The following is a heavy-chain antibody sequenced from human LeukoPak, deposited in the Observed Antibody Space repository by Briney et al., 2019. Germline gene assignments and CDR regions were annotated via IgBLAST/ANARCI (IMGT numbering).Heavy chain of an antibody. Sequence: SETLSLTCAVSGGSISPYYWMWIRQPPGKGLEWIGYISYSGSTSFNPSLKSRVTISLDTSTNQVSLKLRSVTAADTAVYYCARGRDVWFNWFDPWGQGTLVTVSS. J-gene: IGHJ5*02. CDR1: GGSISPYY. V-gene: IGHV4-59*01. D-gene: IGHD3-16*01. CDR2: ISYSGST. CDR3: ARGRDVWFNWFDP.